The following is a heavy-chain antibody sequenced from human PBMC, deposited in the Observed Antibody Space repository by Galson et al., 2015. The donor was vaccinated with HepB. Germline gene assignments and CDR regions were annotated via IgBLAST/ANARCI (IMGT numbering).Heavy chain of an antibody. D-gene: IGHD3-3*01. CDR2: INAGNGNT. J-gene: IGHJ6*02. Sequence: SVKVSCKASGYTFTSYAMHWVRQAPGQRLEWMGWINAGNGNTKYSQKFQGRVTITRDTSASTAYMELSSLRSEDTAVYYCARDDRNYDFWSGYHSGMDVWGQGTTVTVSS. CDR3: ARDDRNYDFWSGYHSGMDV. CDR1: GYTFTSYA. V-gene: IGHV1-3*01.